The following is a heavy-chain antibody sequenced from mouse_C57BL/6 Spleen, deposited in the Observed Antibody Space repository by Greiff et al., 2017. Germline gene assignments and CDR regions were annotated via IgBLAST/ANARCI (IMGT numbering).Heavy chain of an antibody. CDR1: GFTFSSYG. V-gene: IGHV5-6*01. CDR2: ISSGGSYT. J-gene: IGHJ3*01. CDR3: ARGERGDWFAY. Sequence: EVKLMESGGDLVKPGGSLKLSCAASGFTFSSYGMSWVRQTPDKRLEWVATISSGGSYTYYPDSVKGRFTISRDNAKNTLYLQMSSLKSEDTAMYYCARGERGDWFAYWGQGTLVTVSA.